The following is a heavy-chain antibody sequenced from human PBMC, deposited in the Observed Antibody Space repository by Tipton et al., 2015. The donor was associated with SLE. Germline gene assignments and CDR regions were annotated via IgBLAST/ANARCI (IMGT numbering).Heavy chain of an antibody. D-gene: IGHD3-22*01. CDR1: GDSISSGNYY. CDR2: IYTSGST. J-gene: IGHJ4*02. CDR3: ARAHGITMIVNY. Sequence: TLPLTCTVSGDSISSGNYYWSWIRQPAGKGLEWIGYIYTSGSTNYNPSLKSRVTISVDTSKNQFSLKLSSVTAADTAVYYCARAHGITMIVNYWGQGTLVTVSS. V-gene: IGHV4-61*09.